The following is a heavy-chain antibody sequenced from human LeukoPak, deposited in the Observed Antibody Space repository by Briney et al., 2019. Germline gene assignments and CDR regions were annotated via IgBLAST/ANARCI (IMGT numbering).Heavy chain of an antibody. J-gene: IGHJ4*02. CDR2: INGSGGST. CDR3: AKRSNYVSYYFDY. D-gene: IGHD4-11*01. V-gene: IGHV3-23*01. CDR1: GFTFSSYA. Sequence: GGSLRLPCAASGFTFSSYAMSWVRQAPGKGLEWVSAINGSGGSTYYADSVKGRFTISRDNSKNTLYLQMNSLRAEDTAVYYCAKRSNYVSYYFDYWGQGTLVTVSS.